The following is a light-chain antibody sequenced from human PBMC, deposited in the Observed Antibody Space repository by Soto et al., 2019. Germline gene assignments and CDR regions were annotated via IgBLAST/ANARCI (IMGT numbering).Light chain of an antibody. J-gene: IGKJ4*01. CDR3: QQYENYPLT. CDR2: DAS. V-gene: IGKV1-5*01. Sequence: DIQMTPTNSTLSASVGDRVTITCRASQSVRSWLAWYQQKPGRAPKFLIYDASSLESGVPSRFSGSGSGTEFTLTISNLQPDDFATYYCQQYENYPLTFGGGTKVDIK. CDR1: QSVRSW.